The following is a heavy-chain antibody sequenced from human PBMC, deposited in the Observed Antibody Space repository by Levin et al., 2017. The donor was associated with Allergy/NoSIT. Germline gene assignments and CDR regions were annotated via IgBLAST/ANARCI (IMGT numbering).Heavy chain of an antibody. D-gene: IGHD4-11*01. V-gene: IGHV3-21*01. CDR3: AREYGTVTKVSDY. CDR1: GFTFSSYS. Sequence: GGSLRLSCAASGFTFSSYSMNWVRQAPGKGLEWVSSISSSSSYIYYADSVKGRFTISRDNAKNSLYLQMNSLRAEDTAVYYCAREYGTVTKVSDYWGQGTLVTVSS. J-gene: IGHJ4*02. CDR2: ISSSSSYI.